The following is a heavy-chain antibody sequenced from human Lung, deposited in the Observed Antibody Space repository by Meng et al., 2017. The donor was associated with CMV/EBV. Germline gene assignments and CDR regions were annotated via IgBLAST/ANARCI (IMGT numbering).Heavy chain of an antibody. V-gene: IGHV3-30*04. J-gene: IGHJ6*02. D-gene: IGHD3-22*01. CDR3: ARAIRGFYYYYGMDV. Sequence: SXKISXAASGFTFSSYAMHWVRQAPGKGLEWVAVISYDGSNKYYADSVKGRFTISRDNSKNTLYLQMNSLRAEDTAVYYCARAIRGFYYYYGMDVWGQGTXVTVSS. CDR2: ISYDGSNK. CDR1: GFTFSSYA.